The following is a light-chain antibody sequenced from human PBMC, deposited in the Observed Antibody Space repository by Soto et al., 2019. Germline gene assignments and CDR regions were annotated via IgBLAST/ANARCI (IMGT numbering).Light chain of an antibody. V-gene: IGKV3-20*01. CDR3: QQYGGSPCT. J-gene: IGKJ3*01. CDR2: AAS. CDR1: QSVSVNS. Sequence: LSPVERATLSCRASQSVSVNSLAWYQQKGGQAPRLLIYAASTRATGVPDRFSGTGSGTDFALTISRLETDDSAVYYCQQYGGSPCTFGPGTKVDIK.